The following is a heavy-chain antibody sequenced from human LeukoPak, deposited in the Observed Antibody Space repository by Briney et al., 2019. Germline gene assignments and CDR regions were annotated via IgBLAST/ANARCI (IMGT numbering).Heavy chain of an antibody. Sequence: LGGSLRLSRAASGFIFSSYWMTWVRQAPGKGLEWVANIKQHGNEKYYVDSVKGRFTISRDNAKNSLHLQMNSLRAEDTAVYYCARVRGGYYFDYWGQGTLVTVSS. CDR1: GFIFSSYW. CDR3: ARVRGGYYFDY. CDR2: IKQHGNEK. V-gene: IGHV3-7*05. D-gene: IGHD3-16*01. J-gene: IGHJ4*02.